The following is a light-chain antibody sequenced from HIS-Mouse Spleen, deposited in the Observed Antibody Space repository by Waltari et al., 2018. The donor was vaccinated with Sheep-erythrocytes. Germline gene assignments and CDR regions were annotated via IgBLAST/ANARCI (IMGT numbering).Light chain of an antibody. J-gene: IGLJ3*02. Sequence: SYELTQPPSVSVSPGQTARITCPGDALPQNYAYWYQQKSGQAPVLVIYEDSKRPSGIPERFSGSSSGTMATLTISGAQVEDDADYYCYSTDSSGNHWVFGGGTKLTVL. CDR2: EDS. CDR1: ALPQNY. V-gene: IGLV3-10*01. CDR3: YSTDSSGNHWV.